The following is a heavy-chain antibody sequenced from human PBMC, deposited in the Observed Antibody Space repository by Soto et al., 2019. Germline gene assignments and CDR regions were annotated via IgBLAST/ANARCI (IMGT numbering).Heavy chain of an antibody. CDR3: ARDKEWELSGSYSGLDV. CDR2: IYYSGTT. Sequence: QVQLQESGPGLVKPSQALSLTCTVSGGSISSVIYYWSWIRQHPGKGLEWIGYIYYSGTTKYNPSLQSRVTISVDTSKNQFSLKLSSVTAADTAVYYCARDKEWELSGSYSGLDVWGQGTTVTVSS. J-gene: IGHJ6*02. V-gene: IGHV4-31*03. CDR1: GGSISSVIYY. D-gene: IGHD1-26*01.